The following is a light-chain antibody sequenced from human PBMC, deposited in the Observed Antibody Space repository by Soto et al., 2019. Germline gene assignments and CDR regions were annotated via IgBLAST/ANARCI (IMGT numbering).Light chain of an antibody. CDR3: QQYFSNPRT. Sequence: DIVMTQSPDSLAVSLGERATINCKSSQSILYSSNNKNYLTWYQQKQGQPPKLLIYWASTRESGVPDRFTGSGSGTDFTLTISSLQAEDVEVYYCQQYFSNPRTFGGGTKVDIK. V-gene: IGKV4-1*01. CDR1: QSILYSSNNKNY. J-gene: IGKJ4*01. CDR2: WAS.